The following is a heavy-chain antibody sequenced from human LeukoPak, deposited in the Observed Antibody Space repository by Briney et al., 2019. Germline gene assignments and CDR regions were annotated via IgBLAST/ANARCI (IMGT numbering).Heavy chain of an antibody. CDR3: ARVKLVPQRHGESEYYFDY. CDR2: ISYDGSNK. J-gene: IGHJ4*02. CDR1: GFTFSSYA. D-gene: IGHD6-13*01. V-gene: IGHV3-30*04. Sequence: GGSLRLSCAASGFTFSSYAMHWVRQAPGKGLEWVAVISYDGSNKYYADSVKGRFTISRDNSKNTLYLQMNSLRAEDTAVYYCARVKLVPQRHGESEYYFDYWGQGTLVTVSS.